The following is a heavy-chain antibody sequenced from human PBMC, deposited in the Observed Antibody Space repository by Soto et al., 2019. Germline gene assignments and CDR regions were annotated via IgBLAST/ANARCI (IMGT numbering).Heavy chain of an antibody. CDR3: ARARKWAIFGVAASGGDYYYGMDV. CDR1: GGTFSSYA. J-gene: IGHJ6*02. V-gene: IGHV1-69*01. CDR2: IIPIFGTA. Sequence: QVQLVQSGAEVKKPGSSVKVSCKASGGTFSSYAISWVRQAPGQGLEWMGGIIPIFGTANYAQKFQGRVTITADESTITAYMELSSLRSEDTAVYYCARARKWAIFGVAASGGDYYYGMDVWGLGTTVTVSS. D-gene: IGHD3-3*01.